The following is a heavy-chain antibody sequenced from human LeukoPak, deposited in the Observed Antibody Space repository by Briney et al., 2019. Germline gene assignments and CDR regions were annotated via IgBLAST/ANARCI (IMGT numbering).Heavy chain of an antibody. Sequence: PGGSLRLSCAASGFSLSNYGMSWVRQAPGKGLEWVAAISGSGGKTYYVDSVKGRFTISRDNSKNTLYLQMNSLRAEDTAVYYCAKDPNDYGEYYYYMDVWGKGTTVTVSS. J-gene: IGHJ6*03. D-gene: IGHD4-17*01. CDR3: AKDPNDYGEYYYYMDV. CDR2: ISGSGGKT. CDR1: GFSLSNYG. V-gene: IGHV3-23*01.